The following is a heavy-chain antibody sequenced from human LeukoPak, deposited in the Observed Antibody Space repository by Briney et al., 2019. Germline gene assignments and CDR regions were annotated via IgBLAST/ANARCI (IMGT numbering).Heavy chain of an antibody. CDR3: ARVGYGSGSYYRDY. CDR1: GDSISSYY. J-gene: IGHJ4*02. Sequence: SETLSLTCTVSGDSISSYYWNWIRQPPGKGLEYIGWIHYSGSTDYNPSLKSRVTISLDRSKRQLSLNLRSVTAADTAVYYCARVGYGSGSYYRDYWGQGTLVTVSS. D-gene: IGHD3-10*01. V-gene: IGHV4-59*01. CDR2: IHYSGST.